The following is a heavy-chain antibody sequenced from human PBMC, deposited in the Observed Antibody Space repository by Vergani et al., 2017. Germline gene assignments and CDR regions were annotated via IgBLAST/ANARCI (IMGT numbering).Heavy chain of an antibody. V-gene: IGHV4-39*01. D-gene: IGHD6-19*01. CDR3: ARHSTVEWLVKLGWIDP. CDR2: IYYSGST. CDR1: GASIRSSNYY. J-gene: IGHJ5*02. Sequence: QLQLQESGPGLVKPSATLSLTCSVSGASIRSSNYYWGWIRQPPGKGLEWIASIYYSGSTYYNPSLNSRVNISVDTSKNQFSLKLSSVTAADTAVYFCARHSTVEWLVKLGWIDPWGQGILVTVSS.